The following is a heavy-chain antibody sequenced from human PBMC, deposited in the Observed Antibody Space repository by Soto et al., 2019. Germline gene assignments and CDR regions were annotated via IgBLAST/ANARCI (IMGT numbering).Heavy chain of an antibody. V-gene: IGHV3-15*07. Sequence: WGSLRLSCAASGFTFTNAWINWVRQAPGKGLEWVGRIKSKTDGGTTDYAEPVKGRFAISRDDSNNMVYLQMNSLKIEDTAVYYCTTDSYSTIIIVRFDYWGHGTLVTVSS. CDR1: GFTFTNAW. CDR2: IKSKTDGGTT. D-gene: IGHD3-22*01. J-gene: IGHJ4*01. CDR3: TTDSYSTIIIVRFDY.